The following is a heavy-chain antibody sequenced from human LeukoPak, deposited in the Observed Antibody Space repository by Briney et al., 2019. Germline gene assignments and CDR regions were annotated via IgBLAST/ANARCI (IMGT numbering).Heavy chain of an antibody. CDR3: AKVGRKIVVVTGYYFDY. D-gene: IGHD3-22*01. Sequence: GSLRLSCAASGFTFSSYGMHWVRQAPGKGLEWVAVISYDGSNKYYADSVKGRFTISRDNSKNTLYLQMNSLRAEDTAVYYCAKVGRKIVVVTGYYFDYWGQGTLVTVSS. CDR2: ISYDGSNK. J-gene: IGHJ4*02. CDR1: GFTFSSYG. V-gene: IGHV3-30*18.